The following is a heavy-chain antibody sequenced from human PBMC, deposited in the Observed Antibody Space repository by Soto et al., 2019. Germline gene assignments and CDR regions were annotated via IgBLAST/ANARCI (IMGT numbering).Heavy chain of an antibody. CDR3: ARGGIVVVPAAIRSYYYYYGMDV. CDR1: GGTFSSYA. CDR2: IIPIFGTA. Sequence: SVKVSCKASGGTFSSYAISWVRQAPGQGLEWMGGIIPIFGTADYAQKFQGRVTITADESTSTAYMELSSLRSEDTAVYYCARGGIVVVPAAIRSYYYYYGMDVWGQGTTVTVSS. V-gene: IGHV1-69*13. D-gene: IGHD2-2*01. J-gene: IGHJ6*02.